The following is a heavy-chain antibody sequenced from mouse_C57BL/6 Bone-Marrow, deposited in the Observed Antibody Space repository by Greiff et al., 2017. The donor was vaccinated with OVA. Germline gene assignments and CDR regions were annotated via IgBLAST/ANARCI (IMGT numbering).Heavy chain of an antibody. Sequence: DVMLVESGEGLVKPGGSLKLSCAASGFTFSSYAMSWVRQTPEKRLEWVAYISSGGDYIYYADTVKGRFTISRDNARNTLYLQMSSLKSEDTAMYYCTRDVYYYGSSYWYFDVWGTGTTVTVSS. CDR1: GFTFSSYA. CDR3: TRDVYYYGSSYWYFDV. J-gene: IGHJ1*03. V-gene: IGHV5-9-1*02. D-gene: IGHD1-1*01. CDR2: ISSGGDYI.